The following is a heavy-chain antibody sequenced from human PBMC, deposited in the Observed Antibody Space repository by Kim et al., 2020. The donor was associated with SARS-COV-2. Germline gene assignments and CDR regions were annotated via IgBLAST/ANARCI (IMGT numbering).Heavy chain of an antibody. Sequence: SETLSLTCAVYGGSFSGYYWSWIRQPPGKGLEWIGEINHSGSTNYNPSLKSRVTISVDTSKNQFSLKLSSVTAADTAVYYCARGIQLWSPHYYYDGMDVWGQGTTVTVSS. J-gene: IGHJ6*02. D-gene: IGHD5-18*01. V-gene: IGHV4-34*01. CDR1: GGSFSGYY. CDR3: ARGIQLWSPHYYYDGMDV. CDR2: INHSGST.